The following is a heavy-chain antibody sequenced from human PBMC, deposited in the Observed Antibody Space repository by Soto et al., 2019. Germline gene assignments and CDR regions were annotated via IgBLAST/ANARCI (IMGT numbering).Heavy chain of an antibody. D-gene: IGHD3-22*01. Sequence: PSETLSLTCTVSSGSISTYYWSWIRQPPGKGLEWIGYIYYTGITNSNPSFKSRVTISVDTSQNQLSLRLTSVTAADTAVYYCARGLAFFYDNSGSPNWFDSWGQGTLVTVSS. CDR3: ARGLAFFYDNSGSPNWFDS. CDR1: SGSISTYY. J-gene: IGHJ5*01. CDR2: IYYTGIT. V-gene: IGHV4-59*01.